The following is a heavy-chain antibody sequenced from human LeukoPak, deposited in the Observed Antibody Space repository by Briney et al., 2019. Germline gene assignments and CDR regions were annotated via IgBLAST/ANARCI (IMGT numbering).Heavy chain of an antibody. CDR3: ARSGTGAPLDY. J-gene: IGHJ4*02. V-gene: IGHV1-69*06. Sequence: SVKVSCKASGGTFSSYAISWVRQAPGQGLEWMGGIIPIFGTANYAQKFQGRVTITADKSTSTAHMELSSLRSEDTAVYYCARSGTGAPLDYWGQGTLVTVSS. CDR2: IIPIFGTA. CDR1: GGTFSSYA. D-gene: IGHD6-13*01.